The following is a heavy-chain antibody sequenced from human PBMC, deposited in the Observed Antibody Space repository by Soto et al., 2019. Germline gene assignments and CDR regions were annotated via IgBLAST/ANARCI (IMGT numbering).Heavy chain of an antibody. CDR1: GCTFSSYA. Sequence: GASVKLSCKASGCTFSSYAISWVRQAPGRGLEWMGGIIPIFGTANYAQKFQGRVTITADESTSTAYMELSSLRSEDTAVYYCARHDCISSSCYYYYYYGMDVWGQGTTVTVSS. J-gene: IGHJ6*02. D-gene: IGHD2-2*01. CDR2: IIPIFGTA. V-gene: IGHV1-69*13. CDR3: ARHDCISSSCYYYYYYGMDV.